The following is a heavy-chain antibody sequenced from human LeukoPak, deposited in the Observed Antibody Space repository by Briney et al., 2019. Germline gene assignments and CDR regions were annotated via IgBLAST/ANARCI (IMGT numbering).Heavy chain of an antibody. CDR2: IYSGGST. Sequence: GGSLRLSCAASGFTFSGYWMNWARQAPGKGLEWVSVIYSGGSTYYADSVKGRFTISRDNSKNTLYLQMNSLRAEDTAVYYCARDLLHAFDIWGQGTMVTVSS. D-gene: IGHD2-15*01. V-gene: IGHV3-53*01. J-gene: IGHJ3*02. CDR1: GFTFSGYW. CDR3: ARDLLHAFDI.